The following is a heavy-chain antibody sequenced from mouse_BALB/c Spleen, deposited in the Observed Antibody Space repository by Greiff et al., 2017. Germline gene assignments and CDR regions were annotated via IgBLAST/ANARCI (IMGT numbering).Heavy chain of an antibody. D-gene: IGHD2-1*01. CDR3: ARGAIYYDAMDY. V-gene: IGHV5-12-1*01. Sequence: EVNLVESGGGLVKPGGSLKLSCAASGFAFSSYDMSWVRQTPEKRLEWVAYISSGGGSTYYPDTVKGRFTISRDNAKNTLYLQMSSLKSEDTAMYYCARGAIYYDAMDYWGQGTSVTVSS. CDR2: ISSGGGST. J-gene: IGHJ4*01. CDR1: GFAFSSYD.